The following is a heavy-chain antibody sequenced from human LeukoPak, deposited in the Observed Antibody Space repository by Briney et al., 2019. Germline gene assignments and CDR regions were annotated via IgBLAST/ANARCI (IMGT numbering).Heavy chain of an antibody. CDR1: GFTFSDYY. CDR2: ISSSSSYI. J-gene: IGHJ5*02. D-gene: IGHD3-22*01. V-gene: IGHV3-11*06. Sequence: GGSLRLSCAASGFTFSDYYMSWIRQAPGKGLEWVSYISSSSSYIYYADSVKGRFTISRDNAKNSLYLQMNSLRAEDTAVYYCARIFVDSSGYFYYWFDPWGQGTLVTVSS. CDR3: ARIFVDSSGYFYYWFDP.